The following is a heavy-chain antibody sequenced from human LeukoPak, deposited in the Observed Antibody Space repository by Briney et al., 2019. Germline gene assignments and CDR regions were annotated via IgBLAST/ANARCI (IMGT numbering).Heavy chain of an antibody. CDR1: GFVFTTYA. V-gene: IGHV3-23*03. J-gene: IGHJ6*02. D-gene: IGHD3-10*01. CDR3: VSPRDGSGSYSDYYYYYVMDV. CDR2: IYSGGST. Sequence: GGSLRLSCAASGFVFTTYAMSWVRQAPGKGLEWVSLIYSGGSTYCADSLKGRFTISRDNSKNTVYLQMNSLRVEDTAVYYCVSPRDGSGSYSDYYYYYVMDVWGQGTTVTVSS.